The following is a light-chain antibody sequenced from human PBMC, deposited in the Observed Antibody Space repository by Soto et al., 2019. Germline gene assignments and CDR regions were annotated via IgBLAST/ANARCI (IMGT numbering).Light chain of an antibody. CDR2: DAS. CDR3: QQYHNWPIT. V-gene: IGKV3-15*01. J-gene: IGKJ5*01. CDR1: QSVSSN. Sequence: EIVMTQSPATLSVSPGEIATLSCRASQSVSSNLAWHQQKPGQAPRILMYDASTRATGISARFSGSGSGTEFTLTISSLQSEDLAVYYCQQYHNWPITFGQGTRLEIK.